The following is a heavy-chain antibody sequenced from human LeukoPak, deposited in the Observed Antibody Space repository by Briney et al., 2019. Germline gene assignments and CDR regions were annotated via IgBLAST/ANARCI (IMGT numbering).Heavy chain of an antibody. J-gene: IGHJ3*02. CDR3: ARDGVWIQTHYAPNVDAFDI. D-gene: IGHD5-18*01. CDR1: GGSFSGYY. Sequence: SETLSLTCAVYGGSFSGYYWSWIRQPPGKGLEWIGEINHSGSTNYNPSLKSRVTISVDTSKNQFSLKLSSVTAADTAVYYCARDGVWIQTHYAPNVDAFDIWGQGTMVTVSS. CDR2: INHSGST. V-gene: IGHV4-34*01.